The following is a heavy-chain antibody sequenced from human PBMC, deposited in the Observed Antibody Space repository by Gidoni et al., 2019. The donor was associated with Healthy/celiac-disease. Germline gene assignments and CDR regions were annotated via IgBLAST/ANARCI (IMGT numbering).Heavy chain of an antibody. CDR3: ARDGLAAAGFDY. D-gene: IGHD6-13*01. J-gene: IGHJ4*02. V-gene: IGHV3-30-3*01. Sequence: QVQLVESGGGVVQPGRSLRLSCAAPGFTFSSYAMHWVRQAPGKGLEWVAVISYDGSNKYYADSVKGRFTISRDNSKNTLYLQMNSLRAEDTAVYYCARDGLAAAGFDYWGQGTLVTVSS. CDR1: GFTFSSYA. CDR2: ISYDGSNK.